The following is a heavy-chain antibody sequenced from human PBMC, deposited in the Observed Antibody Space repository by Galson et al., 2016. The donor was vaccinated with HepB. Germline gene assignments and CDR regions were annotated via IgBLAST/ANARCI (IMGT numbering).Heavy chain of an antibody. CDR1: GFTFSSYS. CDR3: ASTYSGSSRGVDY. V-gene: IGHV3-21*01. CDR2: ISSSSSYI. J-gene: IGHJ4*02. D-gene: IGHD1-26*01. Sequence: SLRLSCAASGFTFSSYSMNWVRQAPGKGLEWVSSISSSSSYIYYADSVKGRFTISRDNAKNSLYLQMNSLRAEDTAVYYCASTYSGSSRGVDYWGQGTLVTVSS.